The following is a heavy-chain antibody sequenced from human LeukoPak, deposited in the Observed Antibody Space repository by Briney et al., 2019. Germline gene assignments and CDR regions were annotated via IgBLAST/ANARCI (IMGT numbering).Heavy chain of an antibody. CDR3: ARDLSRSLSMIRGLIQHREFDF. J-gene: IGHJ4*02. CDR2: IKQDGSEK. V-gene: IGHV3-7*01. D-gene: IGHD3-10*01. Sequence: PGGSLRLSCAASGFTFSSYGMSWVRQAPGKGLEWVANIKQDGSEKYYVDSVKGRFTISKDNAKNSLYLQMNSLRAEDTAVYYCARDLSRSLSMIRGLIQHREFDFWGRGTLVTVSS. CDR1: GFTFSSYG.